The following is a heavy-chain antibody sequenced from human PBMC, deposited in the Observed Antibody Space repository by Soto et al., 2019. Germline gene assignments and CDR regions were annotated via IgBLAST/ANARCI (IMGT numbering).Heavy chain of an antibody. CDR2: ISVSGGST. J-gene: IGHJ4*02. CDR1: GFTFISNV. CDR3: ANDRSSADQY. Sequence: HPGGSLRLSCAASGFTFISNVMSWVRQAPGKGLEWVSTISVSGGSTYYADSVKGRFTISRDNSKNTLYLQMNSLRAEDTAVYYCANDRSSADQYWGQGTLVTVSS. V-gene: IGHV3-23*01. D-gene: IGHD3-22*01.